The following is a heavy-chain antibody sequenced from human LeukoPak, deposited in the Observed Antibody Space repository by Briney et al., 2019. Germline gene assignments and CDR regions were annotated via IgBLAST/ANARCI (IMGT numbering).Heavy chain of an antibody. CDR3: ARVSYFARGGRYLDY. J-gene: IGHJ4*02. CDR2: IYPTEST. V-gene: IGHV4-4*02. Sequence: PSETLSLTCAVSGGSVSSSTNWWSWVRQPPGKGLEWIGEIYPTESTNYNPSLQSRVTISLDKSQNQFSLNLSSVTAADTAVYYCARVSYFARGGRYLDYWGQGTLVTVSS. CDR1: GGSVSSSTNW. D-gene: IGHD2-15*01.